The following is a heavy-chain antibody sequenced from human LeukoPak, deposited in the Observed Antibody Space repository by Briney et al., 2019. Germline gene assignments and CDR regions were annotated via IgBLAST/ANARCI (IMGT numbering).Heavy chain of an antibody. D-gene: IGHD1-26*01. CDR2: IKSRNRGETV. V-gene: IGHV3-15*01. Sequence: GALILSCAASGFTFSNSWMAWVRRAPGKGLEWVGRIKSRNRGETVDYAAPVKGRFTISRDDSKTTVYLQMNSLKTEDTAIYYCTTDGSTTLSNTFDYWGQGTLVTVSS. J-gene: IGHJ4*02. CDR3: TTDGSTTLSNTFDY. CDR1: GFTFSNSW.